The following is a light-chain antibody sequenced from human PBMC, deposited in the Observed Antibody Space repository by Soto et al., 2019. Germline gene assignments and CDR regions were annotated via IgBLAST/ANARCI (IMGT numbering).Light chain of an antibody. CDR2: GAS. CDR1: QSVDSK. V-gene: IGKV3-15*01. Sequence: EIVMTQSPATLSVSPGEGATLSCRANQSVDSKLAWYQQKPGQGPRLLIYGASSRATGIPARFSGSGSGTEFTLTISSLQSEDFAVYYCQHYSTWLWTFGQGTKVEIK. CDR3: QHYSTWLWT. J-gene: IGKJ1*01.